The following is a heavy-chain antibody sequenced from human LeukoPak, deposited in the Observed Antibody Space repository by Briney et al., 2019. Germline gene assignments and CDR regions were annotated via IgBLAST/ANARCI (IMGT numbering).Heavy chain of an antibody. CDR2: MHHSGGT. J-gene: IGHJ4*02. D-gene: IGHD2-2*01. V-gene: IGHV4-38-2*01. Sequence: SETLSLTCAVSGYSISSGCYWGWIRQPPGKGLEWLGSMHHSGGTNYNSSLKSRVTISVDTSKNHFSLELRSVTAADTAVYYCARRYCSSTSCYYFDSWGQGTLVTVSS. CDR1: GYSISSGCY. CDR3: ARRYCSSTSCYYFDS.